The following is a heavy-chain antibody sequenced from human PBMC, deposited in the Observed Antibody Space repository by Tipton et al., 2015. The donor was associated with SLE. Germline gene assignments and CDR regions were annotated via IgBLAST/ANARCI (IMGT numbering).Heavy chain of an antibody. CDR2: IYYSGST. J-gene: IGHJ4*02. V-gene: IGHV4-31*03. CDR1: GGSISSGGYY. CDR3: ASSHGYYFDY. Sequence: TLSLTCTVSGGSISSGGYYWGWIRQHPEKGLEWIGYIYYSGSTYYNPSLKSRLSISVDTSKNQFSLKLSSVTAADTAVYYCASSHGYYFDYWGQGTLVTVSS.